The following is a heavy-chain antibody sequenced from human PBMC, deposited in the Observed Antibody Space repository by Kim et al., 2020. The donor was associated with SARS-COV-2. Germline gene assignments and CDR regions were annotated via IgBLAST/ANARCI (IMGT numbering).Heavy chain of an antibody. V-gene: IGHV1-18*01. CDR1: GYTFTSYG. CDR2: ISAYNGNT. J-gene: IGHJ3*02. CDR3: ARDRSIAVAGTRAFDI. Sequence: ASVKVSCKASGYTFTSYGISWVRQAPGQGLEWMGWISAYNGNTNYAQKLQGRVTMTTDTSTSTAYMELRSLRSDDTAVYYCARDRSIAVAGTRAFDIWGQGTMVTVSS. D-gene: IGHD6-19*01.